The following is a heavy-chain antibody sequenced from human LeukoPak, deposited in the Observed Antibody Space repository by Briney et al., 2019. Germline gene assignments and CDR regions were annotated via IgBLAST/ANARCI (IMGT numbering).Heavy chain of an antibody. J-gene: IGHJ3*02. D-gene: IGHD3-3*01. Sequence: SGGSLRLSCVASGVSFSSYSMNWVHQAPGKGLEWVSSISGSSSYIYYADSVKGRFTISRESAKNSLYLQMNSPRAEETAVYFSARDKNTMFGVVIGDAFDIWGQGTMVTVSS. CDR2: ISGSSSYI. CDR3: ARDKNTMFGVVIGDAFDI. CDR1: GVSFSSYS. V-gene: IGHV3-21*01.